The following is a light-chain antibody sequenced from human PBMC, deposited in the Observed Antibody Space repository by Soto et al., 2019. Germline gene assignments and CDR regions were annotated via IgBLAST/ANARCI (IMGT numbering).Light chain of an antibody. J-gene: IGKJ4*01. CDR3: QQYNSYPLT. CDR2: GAS. V-gene: IGKV3-20*01. CDR1: QSVSSTY. Sequence: EIGVSQSPGTLSLSPGERATLSCRASQSVSSTYLAWYQQKPGQAPRLLIYGASTRATGIPARFSGSGSGTDFTLTISSLQPEDFAVYYCQQYNSYPLTFGGGTKVDIK.